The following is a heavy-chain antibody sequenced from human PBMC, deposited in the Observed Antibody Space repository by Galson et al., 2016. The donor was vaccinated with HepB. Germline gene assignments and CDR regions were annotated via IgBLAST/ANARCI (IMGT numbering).Heavy chain of an antibody. CDR1: GFTFSNYW. CDR3: SRSLDL. D-gene: IGHD2-2*01. V-gene: IGHV3-7*01. Sequence: SLRLSCAASGFTFSNYWMDWARQTPERGLEWVANINQDGSEKHSVDSVKGRFTISRDNARNSLYLQMNSLRAEDTAVYYCSRSLDLWGQGTRVTVSS. J-gene: IGHJ3*01. CDR2: INQDGSEK.